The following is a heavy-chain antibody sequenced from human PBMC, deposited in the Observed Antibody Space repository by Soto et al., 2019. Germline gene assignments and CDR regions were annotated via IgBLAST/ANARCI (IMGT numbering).Heavy chain of an antibody. Sequence: QLQLQESGSGLVKPSQTLSLTCAVSGGSISSGGYSWSWIRQPPGKGLEWIGYIYHSGSTYYNPSLKSRVTLSVDRSKNQFSLKLSSVTAADTAVYYCARENCSGGSCYLLFDYWGQGTLVTVSS. V-gene: IGHV4-30-2*01. CDR3: ARENCSGGSCYLLFDY. D-gene: IGHD2-15*01. CDR1: GGSISSGGYS. CDR2: IYHSGST. J-gene: IGHJ4*02.